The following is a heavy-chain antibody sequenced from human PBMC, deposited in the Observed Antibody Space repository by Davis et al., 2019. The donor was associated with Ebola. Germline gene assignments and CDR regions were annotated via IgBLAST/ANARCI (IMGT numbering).Heavy chain of an antibody. CDR3: ARDKPVVITTVEAFDL. V-gene: IGHV4-59*01. J-gene: IGHJ3*01. Sequence: MPSETLSLTCTVSGGSISAFYWNWIRQPPGKGLEWIGHIYYTGPTTYNPSLESRITISVDTSKNQISLSLTSVTAADSAIYYCARDKPVVITTVEAFDLWGQGTMVTVSS. CDR1: GGSISAFY. D-gene: IGHD3-22*01. CDR2: IYYTGPT.